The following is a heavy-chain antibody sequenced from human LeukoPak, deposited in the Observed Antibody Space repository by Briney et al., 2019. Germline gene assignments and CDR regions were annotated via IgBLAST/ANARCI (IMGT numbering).Heavy chain of an antibody. CDR1: GFGFSSYG. Sequence: GGSLRLSCAASGFGFSSYGMHWVRQAPGKGLVWVSRINSDGSSTSYADSVKGRFTISRDNAKNTLYLQMNSLRAEDTAVYYCARGPRNDYVAYWGQGTLVTVSS. CDR2: INSDGSST. J-gene: IGHJ4*02. CDR3: ARGPRNDYVAY. V-gene: IGHV3-74*01. D-gene: IGHD1-14*01.